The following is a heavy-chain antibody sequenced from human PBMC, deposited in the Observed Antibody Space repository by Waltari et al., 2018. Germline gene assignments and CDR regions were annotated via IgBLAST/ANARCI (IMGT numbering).Heavy chain of an antibody. Sequence: QVQLVQSGAEVKKPGASVKVSCKASGYTFTGYYMHWVRQAPGQGLEWMGRINPNSGGTNYAQKFKGRVTMTRDTSISTAYMELSRLRSDDTAVDYCARDRDIAVAGGSLDYWGQGTLVTVSS. CDR3: ARDRDIAVAGGSLDY. CDR1: GYTFTGYY. D-gene: IGHD6-19*01. J-gene: IGHJ4*02. V-gene: IGHV1-2*06. CDR2: INPNSGGT.